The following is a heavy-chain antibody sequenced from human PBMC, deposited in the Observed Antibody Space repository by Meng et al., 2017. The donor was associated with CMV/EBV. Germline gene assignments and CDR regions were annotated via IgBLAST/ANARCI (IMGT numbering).Heavy chain of an antibody. D-gene: IGHD3-3*01. V-gene: IGHV4-34*01. CDR1: GGSSSGYY. Sequence: SQTLSLTCAVYGGSSSGYYWSWIRQPPGKGLEWIGEINHSGSTNYNPSLKSRVTISVDTSKNQFSLKLSSVTAADTAVYYCARRNGVPRVFWSYYGMDVWGQGTTVTVSS. CDR2: INHSGST. J-gene: IGHJ6*02. CDR3: ARRNGVPRVFWSYYGMDV.